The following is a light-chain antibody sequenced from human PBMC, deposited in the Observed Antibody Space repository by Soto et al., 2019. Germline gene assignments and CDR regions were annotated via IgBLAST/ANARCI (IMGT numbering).Light chain of an antibody. CDR3: SSYTSDSSYV. J-gene: IGLJ1*01. CDR1: SSDVGAYNY. CDR2: EVS. V-gene: IGLV2-14*01. Sequence: QSALTQPASLSGSPGQSVTISCTGTSSDVGAYNYVSWYQLHPGKAPKLLISEVSNRPSGVSSRFSASKSGNTASLFISGLQAEDEADYYCSSYTSDSSYVFGSGTKVTVL.